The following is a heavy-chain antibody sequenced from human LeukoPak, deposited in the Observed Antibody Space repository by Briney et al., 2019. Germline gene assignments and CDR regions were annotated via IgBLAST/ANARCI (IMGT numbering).Heavy chain of an antibody. V-gene: IGHV1-2*02. D-gene: IGHD3-22*01. J-gene: IGHJ4*02. CDR1: GYTFIDYY. CDR2: INPNSGGT. CDR3: ARVPLGVYYYDSTGFYFFDY. Sequence: ASVKVSCKASGYTFIDYYMHWVRQAPGQGLEWMGWINPNSGGTSYAQKFQGRVTMTRDTSISTAYMELSRLGSDDTAVYYCARVPLGVYYYDSTGFYFFDYWGQGTLVTVSS.